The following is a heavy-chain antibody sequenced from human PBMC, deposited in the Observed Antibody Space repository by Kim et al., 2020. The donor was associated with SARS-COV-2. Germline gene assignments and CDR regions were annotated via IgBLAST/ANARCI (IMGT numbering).Heavy chain of an antibody. D-gene: IGHD4-4*01. CDR2: IIGSGTTI. Sequence: GGSLRLSCTASGFTFSSYEMNWVRQAPGKGLEWVSYIIGSGTTIYYADSVRGRFTISRDNDKNSLFLQMNSLRAEDTAVYYCARGTNYSLFDYWGQGTLV. J-gene: IGHJ4*02. V-gene: IGHV3-48*03. CDR1: GFTFSSYE. CDR3: ARGTNYSLFDY.